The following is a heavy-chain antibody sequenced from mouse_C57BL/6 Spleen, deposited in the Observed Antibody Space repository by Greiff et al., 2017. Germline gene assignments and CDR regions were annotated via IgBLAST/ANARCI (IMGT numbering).Heavy chain of an antibody. V-gene: IGHV1-72*01. J-gene: IGHJ3*01. CDR2: IDPNSGGT. D-gene: IGHD1-1*01. CDR1: GYTFTSYT. CDR3: ARSSLVVRFAFAY. Sequence: VQLQQPGAELAKPGASVKLSCKASGYTFTSYTMHWVKQRPGRGLEWIGRIDPNSGGTKYNEKFKDKATLTADKSSSTAYMQLSSLTSEDSAVYYCARSSLVVRFAFAYWGQGTPVTVSA.